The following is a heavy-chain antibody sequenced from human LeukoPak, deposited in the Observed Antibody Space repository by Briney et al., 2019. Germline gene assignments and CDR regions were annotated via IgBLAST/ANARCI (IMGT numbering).Heavy chain of an antibody. CDR1: GFTFSSYS. V-gene: IGHV3-21*01. J-gene: IGHJ4*02. Sequence: GGSLRLSCAASGFTFSSYSMNWVRQAPGKGLEWVSPIGSSSSYIYYADSVKGRFTISRDNAKNSLYLQMNSLRAEDTAVYYCARTTYYYDSSGYYYSWGQGTLVTVSS. D-gene: IGHD3-22*01. CDR2: IGSSSSYI. CDR3: ARTTYYYDSSGYYYS.